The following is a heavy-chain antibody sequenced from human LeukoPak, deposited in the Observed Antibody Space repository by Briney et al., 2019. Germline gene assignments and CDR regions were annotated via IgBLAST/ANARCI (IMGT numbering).Heavy chain of an antibody. Sequence: KPSETLSLTCTVSGDSISGFYWSWIRQPPGKGLEWIGYIYYSGSTNYNPSLKSRVTISVDTSKSQFSLKLTSVTAADTAVYYCARASLLFGLGNYYHDAFDIWGQGTMVTVSS. J-gene: IGHJ3*02. CDR1: GDSISGFY. V-gene: IGHV4-59*08. D-gene: IGHD3-10*01. CDR2: IYYSGST. CDR3: ARASLLFGLGNYYHDAFDI.